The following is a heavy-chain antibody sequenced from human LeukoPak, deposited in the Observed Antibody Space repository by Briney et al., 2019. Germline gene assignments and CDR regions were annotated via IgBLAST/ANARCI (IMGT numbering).Heavy chain of an antibody. D-gene: IGHD6-13*01. CDR3: ARAHFIAAAGTGWFDP. Sequence: SETLSLTCTVSGGSISGYYWTWIRQPPGKGLEWIGYMYYNGNTNYNPSLKSRVTISVDTSKNQFSLKLSSVTAADTAVYYCARAHFIAAAGTGWFDPWGQGTLVTVSS. J-gene: IGHJ5*02. CDR2: MYYNGNT. V-gene: IGHV4-59*01. CDR1: GGSISGYY.